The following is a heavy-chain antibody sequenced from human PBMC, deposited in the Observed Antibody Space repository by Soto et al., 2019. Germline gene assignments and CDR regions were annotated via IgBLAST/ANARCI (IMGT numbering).Heavy chain of an antibody. CDR3: ARQYSAAGTKIYYYGMDV. Sequence: LGESLKISCKGSGYSFTSYWISWVRQMPGKGLEWMGRIDPSDSYTNYSPSFQGHVTISADKSVSTAYLQWSSLKASDTAMYYCARQYSAAGTKIYYYGMDVWGQGTTVTVSS. CDR2: IDPSDSYT. CDR1: GYSFTSYW. J-gene: IGHJ6*02. D-gene: IGHD6-13*01. V-gene: IGHV5-10-1*01.